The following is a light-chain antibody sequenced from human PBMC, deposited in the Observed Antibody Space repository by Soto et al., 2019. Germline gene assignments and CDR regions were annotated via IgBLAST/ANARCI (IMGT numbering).Light chain of an antibody. CDR2: GAS. J-gene: IGKJ1*01. Sequence: EIVLTQSPGTLSLSPGERATLSCRASQSVSRSYLAWYQQKPGQAPRLLIYGASSRATGIPDRFSGSGSGTDFTLTISRLEPEDFAVYYCQQYGSSPGTFGQGTEVEIK. CDR1: QSVSRSY. CDR3: QQYGSSPGT. V-gene: IGKV3-20*01.